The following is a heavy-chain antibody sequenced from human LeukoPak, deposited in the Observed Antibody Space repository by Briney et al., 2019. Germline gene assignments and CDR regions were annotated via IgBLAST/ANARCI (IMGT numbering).Heavy chain of an antibody. V-gene: IGHV3-74*01. CDR3: AKEPKYYDFWSGYYTGASHFDY. D-gene: IGHD3-3*01. CDR1: GFTFSSYL. Sequence: GGSLRLSCAASGFTFSSYLMHWVRQAPGKGLVWVSRLNSDGSSTSYADSVKGRFTISRDNSKNTLYLQMNSLRAEDTAVYYCAKEPKYYDFWSGYYTGASHFDYWGQGTLVTVSS. J-gene: IGHJ4*02. CDR2: LNSDGSST.